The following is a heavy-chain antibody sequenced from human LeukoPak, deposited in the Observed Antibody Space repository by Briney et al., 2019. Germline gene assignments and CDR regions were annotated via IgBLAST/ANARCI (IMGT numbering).Heavy chain of an antibody. CDR3: ARDRGDTAMTYYFDY. CDR1: GYTFTNYG. V-gene: IGHV1-18*01. CDR2: ISTYNGNT. Sequence: ASVKVSCKASGYTFTNYGISWMRQAPGQGLEWMGWISTYNGNTNYAQKLQGRVTMTTDTSTSTAYMEPRSLRSDDTAVYYCARDRGDTAMTYYFDYWGQGTLVTVCS. D-gene: IGHD5-18*01. J-gene: IGHJ4*02.